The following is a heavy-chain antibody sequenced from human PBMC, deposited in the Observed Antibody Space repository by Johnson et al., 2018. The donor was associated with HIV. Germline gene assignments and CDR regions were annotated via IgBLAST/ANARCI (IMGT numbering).Heavy chain of an antibody. CDR1: GFRFSDYY. J-gene: IGHJ3*02. D-gene: IGHD4-17*01. CDR2: ISSSGSTI. V-gene: IGHV3-11*04. CDR3: ARDSTPWGGDYVAYAFDI. Sequence: VQLVESGGGLVKPRGSLRLSCAGSGFRFSDYYMSWIRQAPGKGLEWVSYISSSGSTIYYADFVKGRFTISRDNAKKSLYLQMNRLRAEDTALYYCARDSTPWGGDYVAYAFDIWGRGTMVTVSS.